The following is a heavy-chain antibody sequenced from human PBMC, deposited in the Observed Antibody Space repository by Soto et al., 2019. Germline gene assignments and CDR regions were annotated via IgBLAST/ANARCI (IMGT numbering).Heavy chain of an antibody. CDR2: NIPILGIA. D-gene: IGHD6-13*01. J-gene: IGHJ2*01. CDR1: GGTFSSYT. CDR3: ARDSGVAAADRWYFDL. V-gene: IGHV1-69*08. Sequence: QVQLVQSGAEVKKPGSSVKVSCKASGGTFSSYTISWVRQAPGQGLEWMGRNIPILGIANYAQKCQGRVTITXXNXTXXAYMELSRRRSEDTAVYYCARDSGVAAADRWYFDLWGRGTLVTVSS.